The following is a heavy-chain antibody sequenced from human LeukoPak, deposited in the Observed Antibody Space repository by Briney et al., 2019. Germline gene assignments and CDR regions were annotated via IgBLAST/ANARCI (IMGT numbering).Heavy chain of an antibody. CDR3: ASRTPDDYYYYMDV. D-gene: IGHD2-2*01. V-gene: IGHV4-61*02. CDR2: IYTSGST. Sequence: SETLSLTCTVSGASISSGSYYWNWIGQPAGKGLEWIGRIYTSGSTNYNPSLKSRVTVSLDTSKNQFSLKLSSVSAADTAVYYCASRTPDDYYYYMDVWGKGTTVTVSS. J-gene: IGHJ6*03. CDR1: GASISSGSYY.